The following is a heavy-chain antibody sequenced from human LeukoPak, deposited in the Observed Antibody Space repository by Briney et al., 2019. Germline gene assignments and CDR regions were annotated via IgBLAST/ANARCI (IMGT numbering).Heavy chain of an antibody. CDR3: ARHYSANSFDY. Sequence: PSQTLSLTCAVSRGSISSGGYSWSWIRQPPGKGLEWIAYIYYSGSTSYNPSLKSRVTISVDTSKNQSSLKLSSLTAADTAVYYCARHYSANSFDYWGQGTLVTVSS. D-gene: IGHD2-15*01. V-gene: IGHV4-30-4*07. CDR2: IYYSGST. CDR1: RGSISSGGYS. J-gene: IGHJ4*02.